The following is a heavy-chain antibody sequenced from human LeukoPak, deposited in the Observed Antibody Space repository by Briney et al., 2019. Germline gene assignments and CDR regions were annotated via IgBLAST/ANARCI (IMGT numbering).Heavy chain of an antibody. V-gene: IGHV1-18*01. CDR2: ISAYNANT. CDR3: ARDPYPYYYDSSGQRSYYFDY. D-gene: IGHD3-22*01. J-gene: IGHJ4*02. CDR1: GGTFSSYA. Sequence: ASVKVSCKASGGTFSSYAISWVRQAPGQGLEWMGWISAYNANTNYAQKLQGRVIMTTDTSTSTAYMELRSLRSDDTAVYYCARDPYPYYYDSSGQRSYYFDYWGQGTLVTVSS.